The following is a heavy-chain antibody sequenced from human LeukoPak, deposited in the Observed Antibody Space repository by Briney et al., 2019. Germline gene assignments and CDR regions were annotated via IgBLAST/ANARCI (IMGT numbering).Heavy chain of an antibody. CDR2: ISISSSYI. CDR1: GFTFSSYS. D-gene: IGHD3-10*01. Sequence: GGSLRLSCAASGFTFSSYSMNWVRQAPGKGLEWVSSISISSSYIYYADSVKGRFTISRDNAKNSLYLQMNSLRAEDTAVYYCARAYYYGSGSYYPKDDYWGQGTLVTVSS. J-gene: IGHJ4*02. CDR3: ARAYYYGSGSYYPKDDY. V-gene: IGHV3-21*01.